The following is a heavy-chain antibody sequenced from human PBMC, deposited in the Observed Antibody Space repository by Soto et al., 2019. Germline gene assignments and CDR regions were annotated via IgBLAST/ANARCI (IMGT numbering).Heavy chain of an antibody. CDR1: GFTFSNYA. D-gene: IGHD2-21*02. J-gene: IGHJ5*02. CDR3: ARRQQSSLRDFVCDWLDP. CDR2: ISYDGSSK. Sequence: QVQLVESGGGVVQPGRSLRLSCAASGFTFSNYAMHWVRQAPGKGLEWVSVISYDGSSKTYGDSVKGRFTISRDNSKSTLYLQMNSLRPEDTAVYYCARRQQSSLRDFVCDWLDPWGQGTLVTVSS. V-gene: IGHV3-30-3*01.